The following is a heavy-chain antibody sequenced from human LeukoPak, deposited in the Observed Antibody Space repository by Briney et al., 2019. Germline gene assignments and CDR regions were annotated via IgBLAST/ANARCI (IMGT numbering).Heavy chain of an antibody. V-gene: IGHV3-30*03. CDR1: GFTFNRYA. J-gene: IGHJ5*02. CDR2: ISYDGSNR. Sequence: GGSLRLSCVGSGFTFNRYAFHWVRQAPGKGLEWVAVISYDGSNRYYADSVKGRFTVSRDNSKSTLYLQMDSLRYEDTAMYYCASLGRTIFGVVFDPLRRWFDPWGQGTLVTVFS. D-gene: IGHD3-3*01. CDR3: ASLGRTIFGVVFDPLRRWFDP.